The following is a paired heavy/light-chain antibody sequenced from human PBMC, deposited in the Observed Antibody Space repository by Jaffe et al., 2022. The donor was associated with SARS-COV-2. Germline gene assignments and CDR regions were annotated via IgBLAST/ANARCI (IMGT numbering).Light chain of an antibody. CDR1: QSIGSS. CDR2: YAS. Sequence: EIVLTQSPDFQSVTPKDKVTITCRASQSIGSSLHWYQQKPDQSPKLLIKYASQSFSGVPSRFSGSGSGTDFTLTINSLEAEDAATYYCHQSSSLPGTFGQGTKVEIK. J-gene: IGKJ1*01. V-gene: IGKV6-21*01. CDR3: HQSSSLPGT.
Heavy chain of an antibody. V-gene: IGHV4-59*01. CDR3: ARERGGDFDY. J-gene: IGHJ4*02. CDR1: GASISSYY. D-gene: IGHD3-10*01. CDR2: IYYTGST. Sequence: QVQLQESGPGLVKPSETLSLTCTVSGASISSYYWSWIRQPPGKGLEWIGYIYYTGSTNYNPSLKSRVTMSVDTSKNQFSLKLSSVTAADTAVYYCARERGGDFDYWGQGTLVTVSS.